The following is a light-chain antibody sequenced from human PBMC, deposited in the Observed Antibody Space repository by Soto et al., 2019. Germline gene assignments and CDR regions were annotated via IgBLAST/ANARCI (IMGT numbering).Light chain of an antibody. V-gene: IGLV7-46*01. CDR1: TGAVTSGHY. Sequence: QAVVTQEPSLTVSPGGTVTLTCGASTGAVTSGHYPYWFQQKPGQAPRTLIYDTSNKHSWTPARFSGSLLGGKPALTLSGAQPEDEAEYFCLLSYGGARRVFGGGTKLPVL. CDR2: DTS. J-gene: IGLJ2*01. CDR3: LLSYGGARRV.